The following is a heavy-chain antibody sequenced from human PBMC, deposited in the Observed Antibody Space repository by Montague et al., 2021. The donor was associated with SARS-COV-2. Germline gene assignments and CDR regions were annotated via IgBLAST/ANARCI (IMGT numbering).Heavy chain of an antibody. CDR2: IHYSGST. J-gene: IGHJ3*02. D-gene: IGHD3-3*01. CDR1: GGSVNSGSSS. Sequence: SETRSLTCTVSGGSVNSGSSSWDWIRQPAGKGLEWIGSIHYSGSTSYXWSVKSRVTISIDTFKNHFSLRVNSVTAADSAVYFCARRPGASYYVFWSGVFDIGAKGQWSPSL. CDR3: ARRPGASYYVFWSGVFDI. V-gene: IGHV4-39*01.